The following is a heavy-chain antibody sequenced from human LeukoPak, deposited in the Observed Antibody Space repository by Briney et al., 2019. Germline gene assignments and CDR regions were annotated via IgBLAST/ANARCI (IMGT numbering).Heavy chain of an antibody. J-gene: IGHJ6*04. CDR2: IKQDGGEK. D-gene: IGHD3-10*01. V-gene: IGHV3-7*01. CDR1: GFTFSSYW. Sequence: GGSLGFSFAASGFTFSSYWMSWVGQAPGKGLGGVANIKQDGGEKYYVGSVKGRFTVSRDNAKNSLYLQMNSLRAEDTAVYYCAREWNYYGSGIMDVWGKGTTVTVSS. CDR3: AREWNYYGSGIMDV.